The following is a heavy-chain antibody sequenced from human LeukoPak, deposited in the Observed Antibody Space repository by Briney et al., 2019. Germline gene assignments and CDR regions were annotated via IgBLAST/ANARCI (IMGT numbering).Heavy chain of an antibody. D-gene: IGHD5-24*01. V-gene: IGHV1-2*02. CDR2: INPNSGGT. CDR1: GYTFTGYY. CDR3: ASPLFNSRLHDMDV. Sequence: ASVKVSCKASGYTFTGYYMHWVRQAPGQGLEWMGWINPNSGGTNYAQKFQSRVTMTRDTSISTAYMELSRLRSDNTAVYYCASPLFNSRLHDMDVWGKGTTVTVSS. J-gene: IGHJ6*03.